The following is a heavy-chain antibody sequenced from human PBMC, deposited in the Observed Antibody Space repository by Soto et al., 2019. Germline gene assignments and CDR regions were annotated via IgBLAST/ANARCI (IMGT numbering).Heavy chain of an antibody. J-gene: IGHJ6*02. CDR1: GFTFSSYA. CDR2: ISYDGSNK. CDR3: ASKVAIIGKYGMDV. Sequence: QVQLVESGGGVVQPGRSLRLSCAASGFTFSSYAMHWVRQAPGKGLEWVAVISYDGSNKYYADSVKGRFTISRDNSKNTLYLQRNSLRAEDTAVYYCASKVAIIGKYGMDVWGQGTTVTVSS. V-gene: IGHV3-30-3*01. D-gene: IGHD1-20*01.